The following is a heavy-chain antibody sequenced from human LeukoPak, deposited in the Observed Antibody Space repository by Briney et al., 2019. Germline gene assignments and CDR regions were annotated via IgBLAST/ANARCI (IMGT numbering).Heavy chain of an antibody. CDR2: IWSDGSTK. Sequence: GGSLRLSCEASGFTFSTYGMHWVRQAPGKGLEWVAVIWSDGSTKKYADSVKGRFTMSRDNSENTLYLQMNSLRAEDTAVYYCATDRGGAPFDYWGQGTLVTVSS. CDR1: GFTFSTYG. V-gene: IGHV3-33*01. J-gene: IGHJ4*02. CDR3: ATDRGGAPFDY. D-gene: IGHD3-10*01.